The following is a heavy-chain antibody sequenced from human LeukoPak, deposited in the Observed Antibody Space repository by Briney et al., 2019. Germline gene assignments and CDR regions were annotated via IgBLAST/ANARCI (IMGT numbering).Heavy chain of an antibody. D-gene: IGHD3-3*02. CDR1: GDSITGYS. J-gene: IGHJ6*03. Sequence: SETLSLTCSVSGDSITGYSWSWIRQTPGKGLEWIGYIYYNGDTHYNPSLNSRLSMSVDTPKKQFSLNLRSVTAADTAVYYCARAFYPGYYSYMAVWGKGTTVTVSS. V-gene: IGHV4-59*01. CDR2: IYYNGDT. CDR3: ARAFYPGYYSYMAV.